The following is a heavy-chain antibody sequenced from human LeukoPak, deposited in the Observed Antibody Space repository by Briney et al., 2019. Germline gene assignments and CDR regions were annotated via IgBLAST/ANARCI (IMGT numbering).Heavy chain of an antibody. V-gene: IGHV4-39*01. Sequence: SETLSLTCTVSGGSISSSSYYWGWIRQPPGKGLEWIGSIYYSGSTYYNPSLKSRVTISVDTSKNQFSLKLSSVTAADTAVYYCARVIAAANWFDPWGQGPWSPSPQ. CDR2: IYYSGST. CDR3: ARVIAAANWFDP. D-gene: IGHD6-13*01. J-gene: IGHJ5*02. CDR1: GGSISSSSYY.